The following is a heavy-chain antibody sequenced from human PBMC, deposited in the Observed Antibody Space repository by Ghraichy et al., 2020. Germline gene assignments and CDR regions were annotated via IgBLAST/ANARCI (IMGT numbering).Heavy chain of an antibody. CDR3: AKVRCTIGYCPVDY. CDR2: ISGSGDST. V-gene: IGHV3-23*01. Sequence: GESLNISCAASGFAFSTYGMNWVRQAPGKGLEWVSGISGSGDSTYYGDSVKGRFTISRDNSKNTLYLQMNSRRDEDTAVYYCAKVRCTIGYCPVDYWGQGTLFTVSS. D-gene: IGHD2-8*01. J-gene: IGHJ4*02. CDR1: GFAFSTYG.